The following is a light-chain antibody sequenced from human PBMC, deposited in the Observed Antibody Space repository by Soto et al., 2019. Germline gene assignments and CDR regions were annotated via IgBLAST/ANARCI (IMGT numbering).Light chain of an antibody. CDR1: QSVNSH. V-gene: IGKV3-15*01. J-gene: IGKJ1*01. CDR2: GAS. Sequence: IVMTQSPATLPVSPGERATLSCRTSQSVNSHLAWYQQKPGQAPRLLIYGASTRATGIPARFSGSGSGTEFNLTISSLQPDDVGTYYCQQYNTHSGTFGQGTKVDIK. CDR3: QQYNTHSGT.